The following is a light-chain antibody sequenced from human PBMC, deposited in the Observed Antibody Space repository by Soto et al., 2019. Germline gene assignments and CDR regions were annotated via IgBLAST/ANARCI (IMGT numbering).Light chain of an antibody. V-gene: IGLV1-47*01. CDR3: AAWDDSVSGWV. CDR2: RIN. J-gene: IGLJ3*02. Sequence: QPVLTQPPSASVTPGQRVTISCSGSSSNIGNNYVYWYQQFPGTAPKLLIYRINQRPSGVPDRFSGSKSGTSASLAISGLRSEDETDYYCAAWDDSVSGWVFGGGTKLTVL. CDR1: SSNIGNNY.